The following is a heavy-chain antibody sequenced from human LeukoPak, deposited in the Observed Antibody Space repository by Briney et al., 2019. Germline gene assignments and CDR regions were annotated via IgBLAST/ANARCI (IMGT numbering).Heavy chain of an antibody. Sequence: ASVKVSCKASGYTFTGYYMHWVRQAPGQGLEWMGWINPNSGGTNYAQKFQGRVTMTRGTSISTAYMELSRLRSDDTAVYYCARLIFTPKRIAAAEYYFDYWGQGTLVTVSS. D-gene: IGHD6-13*01. CDR3: ARLIFTPKRIAAAEYYFDY. V-gene: IGHV1-2*02. CDR2: INPNSGGT. CDR1: GYTFTGYY. J-gene: IGHJ4*02.